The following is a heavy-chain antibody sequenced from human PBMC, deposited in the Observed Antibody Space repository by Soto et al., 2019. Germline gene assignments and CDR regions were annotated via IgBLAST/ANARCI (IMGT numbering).Heavy chain of an antibody. CDR3: ARVFYYYGSGSYYRGWFDP. CDR2: ISAYNGNT. CDR1: GYTFTSYG. Sequence: QVQLVQSGAEVKKPGASVKVSCKASGYTFTSYGISWVRQAPGQGLEWMGWISAYNGNTNYAQKLQGRVTMTTDTSTSTAYMELRSLRSDETAVYYCARVFYYYGSGSYYRGWFDPWGQGTLVTVSS. V-gene: IGHV1-18*01. J-gene: IGHJ5*02. D-gene: IGHD3-10*01.